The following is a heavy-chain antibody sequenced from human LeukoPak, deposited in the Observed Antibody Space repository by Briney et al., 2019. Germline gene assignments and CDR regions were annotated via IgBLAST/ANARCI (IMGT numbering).Heavy chain of an antibody. CDR1: GYTFTSFY. CDR2: INPSGGST. Sequence: GASVKVSCKASGYTFTSFYMQWVRQAPGQGLEWMGIINPSGGSTNYAQKFQGRVSMTRDTSTSTVYMELSSLRSEDTAMYWCARGYYDGSGYDPGLGYWGQGTLVTVSS. J-gene: IGHJ4*02. D-gene: IGHD3-22*01. CDR3: ARGYYDGSGYDPGLGY. V-gene: IGHV1-46*01.